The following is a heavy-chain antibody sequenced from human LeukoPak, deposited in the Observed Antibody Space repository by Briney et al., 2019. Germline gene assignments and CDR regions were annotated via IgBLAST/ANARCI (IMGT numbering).Heavy chain of an antibody. CDR2: ISSSSSYI. V-gene: IGHV3-21*01. CDR3: ASGIITMVRGVILDYFDY. Sequence: GGSLRLSCAASGFTFSSYSMNWVRQAPGKGLEWVSSISSSSSYIYYADSVKGRFTISRDNAKNSLYLQMHSLRAEDTAAYYCASGIITMVRGVILDYFDYWGQGTLVTVSS. D-gene: IGHD3-10*01. J-gene: IGHJ4*02. CDR1: GFTFSSYS.